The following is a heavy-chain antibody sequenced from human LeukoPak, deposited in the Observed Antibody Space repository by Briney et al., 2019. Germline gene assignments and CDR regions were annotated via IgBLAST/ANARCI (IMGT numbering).Heavy chain of an antibody. CDR3: ARWSRDYYDSSGYYSDY. CDR2: IWYDGNNK. V-gene: IGHV3-33*01. CDR1: GFSFSSYG. J-gene: IGHJ4*02. Sequence: GGSLRLSCAASGFSFSSYGMHWVRQAPGKGLEWVAVIWYDGNNKYYADSVKGRFTISRDNSKNTVYLQMNSVRAEDTAVYYCARWSRDYYDSSGYYSDYWGQGTLVTVSS. D-gene: IGHD3-22*01.